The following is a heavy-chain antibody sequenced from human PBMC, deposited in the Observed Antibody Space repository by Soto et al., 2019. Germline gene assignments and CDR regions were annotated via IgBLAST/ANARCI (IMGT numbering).Heavy chain of an antibody. D-gene: IGHD2-15*01. CDR1: GYTFTGYY. CDR2: INPKSGGP. J-gene: IGHJ4*02. CDR3: ASEDCRNTNCLKGFDY. Sequence: ASVKVSCKTSGYTFTGYYMHWVRRAPGQGFEWVGGINPKSGGPKYVPKFQGRVTVTRDTSTSTAYMELNRLTSDDTAVYYCASEDCRNTNCLKGFDYWGQGTLVTVSS. V-gene: IGHV1-2*02.